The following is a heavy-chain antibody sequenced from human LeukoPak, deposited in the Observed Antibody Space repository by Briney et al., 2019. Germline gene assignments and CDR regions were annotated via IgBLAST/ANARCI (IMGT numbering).Heavy chain of an antibody. CDR3: ARRLAYYYGSGSLYYFDY. V-gene: IGHV1-8*03. D-gene: IGHD3-10*01. CDR2: MNPNSGNT. J-gene: IGHJ4*02. Sequence: ASVKVSCKASGYTFTSYDINWVRQATGQGLKWMGWMNPNSGNTGYAQKFQGRVTITRNTSISTAYMELSSLRSEDTAVYYCARRLAYYYGSGSLYYFDYWGQGTLVTVSS. CDR1: GYTFTSYD.